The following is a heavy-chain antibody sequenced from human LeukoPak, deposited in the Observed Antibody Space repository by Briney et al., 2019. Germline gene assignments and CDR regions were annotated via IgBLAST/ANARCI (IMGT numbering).Heavy chain of an antibody. V-gene: IGHV3-66*01. Sequence: PGGSLRLSCAASGFTVSSNYMSWVRQAPGKGLEWVSVIYSGGSTYYADSVKGRFTISRDNSKNTLYLQMNSLRAEDTAVYYCATCSGGSCYWDAFDIWGQGTMVTVSS. CDR1: GFTVSSNY. J-gene: IGHJ3*02. CDR3: ATCSGGSCYWDAFDI. D-gene: IGHD2-15*01. CDR2: IYSGGST.